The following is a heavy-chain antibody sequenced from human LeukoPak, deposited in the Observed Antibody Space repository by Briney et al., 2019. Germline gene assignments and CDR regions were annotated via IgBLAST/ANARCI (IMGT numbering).Heavy chain of an antibody. J-gene: IGHJ4*02. Sequence: GSLRLSCAASGFTFSSYGMHWVRQAPGKGLEWVAVIWYDGSNKYYADSVKGRFTISRDNSKNTLYLQMNSLRAEDTAVYYCARDLGMATITGGFDYWGQGTLVTVSS. D-gene: IGHD5-24*01. CDR2: IWYDGSNK. CDR1: GFTFSSYG. V-gene: IGHV3-33*01. CDR3: ARDLGMATITGGFDY.